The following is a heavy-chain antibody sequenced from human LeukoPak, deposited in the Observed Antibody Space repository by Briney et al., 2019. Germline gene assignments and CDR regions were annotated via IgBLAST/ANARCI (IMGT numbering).Heavy chain of an antibody. J-gene: IGHJ6*03. V-gene: IGHV4-59*08. Sequence: SETLSLTCTVSGGSISSYYWNWIRQPPGKGLEWLGYIYYSGRTNYNPSLKSRVTISVDTSKNQFSLNLTSVTGADAAVYYCARRFSEWFGLVYYMDVWGKGTTVTVSS. CDR1: GGSISSYY. D-gene: IGHD3-3*01. CDR3: ARRFSEWFGLVYYMDV. CDR2: IYYSGRT.